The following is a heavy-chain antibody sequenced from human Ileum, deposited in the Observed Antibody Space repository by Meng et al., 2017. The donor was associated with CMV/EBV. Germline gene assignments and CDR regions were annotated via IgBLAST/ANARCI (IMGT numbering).Heavy chain of an antibody. J-gene: IGHJ5*02. D-gene: IGHD3-3*01. CDR1: GGSLSGYY. V-gene: IGHV4-34*01. Sequence: SETLSLTCAVYGGSLSGYYWSWIRRPPGKGLEVIGEINYSGSTTYNPSLKSRLSISRDTSKNQFALKLNSVTAADTAVYYCARVSGLRSGDAWGQGTLVTVSS. CDR3: ARVSGLRSGDA. CDR2: INYSGST.